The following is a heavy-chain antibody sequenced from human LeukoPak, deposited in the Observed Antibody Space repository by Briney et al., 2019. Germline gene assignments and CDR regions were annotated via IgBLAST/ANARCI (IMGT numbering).Heavy chain of an antibody. D-gene: IGHD6-19*01. CDR3: ARLRYTSGWGGYCYYYMDV. V-gene: IGHV4-59*08. CDR2: IYYSGST. Sequence: SETLSLTCTVSGGSISSYQWSWIRQPPGKGLEWIGNIYYSGSTNYSPSLKSRVIISVDTSNNQFSLRLTSVSAADTAVYYCARLRYTSGWGGYCYYYMDVWDKGTTVTVSS. CDR1: GGSISSYQ. J-gene: IGHJ6*03.